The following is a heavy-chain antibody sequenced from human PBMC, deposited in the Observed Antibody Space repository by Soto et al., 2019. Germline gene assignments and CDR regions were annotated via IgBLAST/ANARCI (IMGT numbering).Heavy chain of an antibody. Sequence: LRLSCAASRFTFSAYEMHWFRQAPGKGLEWVSYISTSGSTVYYADSVKGRFTVSRDNTRNSLYLQMDSLRDEDTALYYCVRYCGTTLCNGVATRTFDYWGQGTLVTVSS. V-gene: IGHV3-48*03. CDR1: RFTFSAYE. CDR2: ISTSGSTV. J-gene: IGHJ4*02. D-gene: IGHD5-12*01. CDR3: VRYCGTTLCNGVATRTFDY.